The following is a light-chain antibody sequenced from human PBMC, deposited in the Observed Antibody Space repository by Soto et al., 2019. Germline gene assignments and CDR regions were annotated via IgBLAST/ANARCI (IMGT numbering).Light chain of an antibody. CDR3: QQYHNWPVT. V-gene: IGKV3-15*01. CDR2: GAT. Sequence: EIVMTQSPATLSVSPGERVTLSCRASQSVSTRLAWYQHKPGQSPRLLISGATTGATGIPPRFSASGSGTDFTLTVKSLQSEDIAVYYCQQYHNWPVTFGGGTKVEIK. J-gene: IGKJ4*01. CDR1: QSVSTR.